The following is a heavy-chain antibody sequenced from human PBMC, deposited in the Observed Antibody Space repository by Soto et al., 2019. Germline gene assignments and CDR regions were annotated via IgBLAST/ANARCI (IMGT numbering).Heavy chain of an antibody. V-gene: IGHV3-30*03. D-gene: IGHD3-22*01. Sequence: GGSLRLSCAASGFTFSSYGMHWVRQAPGKGLEWVAVISYDGSNKYYADSVKGRFTISRDNSKNTLYLQMNSMRAEDTAVYYCSQSGDYYDSSGYYGYWGQGTLVTVSS. CDR2: ISYDGSNK. CDR3: SQSGDYYDSSGYYGY. CDR1: GFTFSSYG. J-gene: IGHJ4*02.